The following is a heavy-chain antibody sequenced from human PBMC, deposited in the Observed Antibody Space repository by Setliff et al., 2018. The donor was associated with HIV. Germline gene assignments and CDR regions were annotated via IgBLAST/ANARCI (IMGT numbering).Heavy chain of an antibody. Sequence: ASVKVSCKTSGYTFTTSGISWVRQAPGQGLEWMGLISGYNGWTKYPQKFQGRVTTTTDTSTSTVYMELTSLTSDDTAVYYCARQLSNSFDYWGQGTLVTVSS. J-gene: IGHJ4*02. V-gene: IGHV1-18*01. CDR1: GYTFTTSG. D-gene: IGHD1-1*01. CDR3: ARQLSNSFDY. CDR2: ISGYNGWT.